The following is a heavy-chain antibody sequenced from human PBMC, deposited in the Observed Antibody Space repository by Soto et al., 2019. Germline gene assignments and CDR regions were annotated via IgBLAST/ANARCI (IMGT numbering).Heavy chain of an antibody. V-gene: IGHV3-72*01. CDR2: TRNRANGYTT. J-gene: IGHJ4*02. CDR1: GFTFSAHY. CDR3: TRGSPYDWRSFYS. D-gene: IGHD1-20*01. Sequence: EVQLVESGGGLVQPGGSLRLSCAASGFTFSAHYMDWVGQAPGKGLEWVGRTRNRANGYTTEYAASVKGRFTISRDSSNNSLYLQMSSLRTDDTAVYYCTRGSPYDWRSFYSWGQGTLVTVSS.